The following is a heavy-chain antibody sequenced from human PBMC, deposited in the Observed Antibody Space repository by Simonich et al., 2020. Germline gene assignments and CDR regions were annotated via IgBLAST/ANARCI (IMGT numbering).Heavy chain of an antibody. CDR2: ISSSSCYI. Sequence: GGGLVKPGGSLRLSCAASGFTFSSYSMNWVRQAPGRGLEWVSTISSSSCYIYYADSVKGRFTISRDNAKNSLYLQMNSLRAEDTAVYYCARDTSYYGSGSYYFDYWGQGTLVTVSS. V-gene: IGHV3-21*01. CDR1: GFTFSSYS. J-gene: IGHJ4*02. CDR3: ARDTSYYGSGSYYFDY. D-gene: IGHD3-10*01.